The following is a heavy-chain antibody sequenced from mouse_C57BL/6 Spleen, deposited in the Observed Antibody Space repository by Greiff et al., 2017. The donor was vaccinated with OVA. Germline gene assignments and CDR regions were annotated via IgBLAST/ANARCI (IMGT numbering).Heavy chain of an antibody. Sequence: QVQLQQSGAELVRPGASVTLSCKASGYTFTDYEMHWVKQTPVHGLEWIGAIDPETGGTAYNQKFKGKAILTADKSSSTAYMELRSLTSEDSAVYYCTRGPRYYRASMWYFDGWGTGTTVTVSS. V-gene: IGHV1-15*01. CDR2: IDPETGGT. CDR3: TRGPRYYRASMWYFDG. CDR1: GYTFTDYE. J-gene: IGHJ1*03. D-gene: IGHD1-1*01.